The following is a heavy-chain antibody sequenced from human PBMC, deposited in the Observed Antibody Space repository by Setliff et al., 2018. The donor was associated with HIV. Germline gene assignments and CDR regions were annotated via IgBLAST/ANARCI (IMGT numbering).Heavy chain of an antibody. CDR3: ARAYNVYDYRFDSSGYDY. V-gene: IGHV4-4*07. J-gene: IGHJ4*02. CDR1: GGFISSYY. D-gene: IGHD3-22*01. CDR2: IYTSGST. Sequence: ASETLSLTCTVSGGFISSYYWNWIRQPAGRGLEWIGRIYTSGSTNYNPSLKSRVTMSVDKSKNQFSLKLSSVTAADTAVYYCARAYNVYDYRFDSSGYDYWGQGTLVTVSS.